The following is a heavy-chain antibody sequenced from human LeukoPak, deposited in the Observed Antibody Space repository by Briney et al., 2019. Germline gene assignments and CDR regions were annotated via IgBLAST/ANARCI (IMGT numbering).Heavy chain of an antibody. CDR1: GYTFTSYG. CDR3: ARGRPESPFDP. V-gene: IGHV1-18*01. J-gene: IGHJ5*02. CDR2: ISAYNGNT. Sequence: ASVKVSCKTSGYTFTSYGISWVRQAPGQGLEWMGWISAYNGNTNYAQKVQGRVTMTTDTSTSTAYMELSSLRSDDTAIYYCARGRPESPFDPWGQGTLVTVSS. D-gene: IGHD1-1*01.